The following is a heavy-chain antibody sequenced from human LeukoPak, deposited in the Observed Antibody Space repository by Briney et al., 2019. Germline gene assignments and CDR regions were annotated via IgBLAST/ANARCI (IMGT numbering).Heavy chain of an antibody. Sequence: ASVKVSCKASGGTFSSYAISWVRQAPGQGLEWMGGIIPIFGTANYAQKFQGRVTITADKSTSTAYMELSSLRSEDTAVYYCARVRNSGTYFSTFDYWGQGTLVTVSS. CDR3: ARVRNSGTYFSTFDY. D-gene: IGHD1-26*01. CDR1: GGTFSSYA. V-gene: IGHV1-69*06. CDR2: IIPIFGTA. J-gene: IGHJ4*02.